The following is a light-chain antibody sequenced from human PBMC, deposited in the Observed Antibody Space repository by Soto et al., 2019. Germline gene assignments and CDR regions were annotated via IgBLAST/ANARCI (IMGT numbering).Light chain of an antibody. CDR3: QQYNNWPIT. V-gene: IGKV3-15*01. CDR2: GAS. CDR1: QTVLSN. Sequence: EILMTQSPATLSVSPGERGTLSCRASQTVLSNLAWYQQKPGQAHMLHTYGASTRATGIPARFTGSGSGTEFTLTISTLQSEDFPVYHCQQYNNWPITFGQGTRWRL. J-gene: IGKJ5*01.